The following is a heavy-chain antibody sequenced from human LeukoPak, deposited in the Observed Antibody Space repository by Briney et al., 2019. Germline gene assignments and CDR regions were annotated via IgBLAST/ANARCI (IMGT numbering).Heavy chain of an antibody. Sequence: PSETLSLTCTLSGGSISSSSHYWGWIRQPPGKGLEWIGSSSYSGDTYYNPSLKSRVTISVDTSKNQFSLKLSSVTAADTAVYYCARGLGRWAAGPPRRPHGAFDIWGQGTMVTVSS. CDR2: SSYSGDT. CDR1: GGSISSSSHY. D-gene: IGHD6-13*01. CDR3: ARGLGRWAAGPPRRPHGAFDI. J-gene: IGHJ3*02. V-gene: IGHV4-39*07.